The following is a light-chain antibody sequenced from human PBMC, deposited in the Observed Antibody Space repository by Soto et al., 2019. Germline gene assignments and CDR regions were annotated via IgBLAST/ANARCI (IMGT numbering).Light chain of an antibody. CDR1: QSVSSY. J-gene: IGKJ4*01. Sequence: EIVLTQSPATLSLSPWERATLSCRASQSVSSYLAWYQQKPGQAPRLLMYEASTRATGIPARFSGGGSGTDFTLTISSLEPEDFAVYYCHQRTNWPLTFGGGTKVDIK. V-gene: IGKV3-11*01. CDR2: EAS. CDR3: HQRTNWPLT.